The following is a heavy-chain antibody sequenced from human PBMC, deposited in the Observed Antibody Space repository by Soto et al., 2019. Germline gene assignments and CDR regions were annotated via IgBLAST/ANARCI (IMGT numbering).Heavy chain of an antibody. CDR1: GFTFSSYG. J-gene: IGHJ5*02. D-gene: IGHD6-6*01. V-gene: IGHV3-33*01. Sequence: QVQLVESGGGVVQPGRSLRLSCAASGFTFSSYGVHWVRQAPGKGLEWVAVIWYDGSNKYYADSVKGRFTISRDNSKNTLYLQMNSLRAEDTAVYYCARGQGSYENWFDPWGQGTLVTVSS. CDR3: ARGQGSYENWFDP. CDR2: IWYDGSNK.